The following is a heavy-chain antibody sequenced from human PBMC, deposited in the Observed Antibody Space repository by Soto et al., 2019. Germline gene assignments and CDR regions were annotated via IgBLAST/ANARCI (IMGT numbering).Heavy chain of an antibody. Sequence: GGSLRLSCVASGFTFSSYAMHWVRQAPGKGLEYVSAISSNGGSTYYANSVKGRFTISRDNSKNTLYLQMGSLRAEDMAVYYCARSARYYYDSSGYYDYWGQGTLVTVSS. CDR3: ARSARYYYDSSGYYDY. J-gene: IGHJ4*02. CDR1: GFTFSSYA. D-gene: IGHD3-22*01. CDR2: ISSNGGST. V-gene: IGHV3-64*01.